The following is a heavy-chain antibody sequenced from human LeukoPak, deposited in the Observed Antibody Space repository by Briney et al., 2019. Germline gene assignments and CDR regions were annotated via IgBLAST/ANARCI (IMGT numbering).Heavy chain of an antibody. V-gene: IGHV4-59*08. CDR2: IHYSGST. Sequence: SETLSLTCTVSGGTISSYYWNWIRQPPGKGLEWIGYIHYSGSTKYNPSLKSRVTISVDTSKNQFSLKLSSVTAADTAVYYCARGRTGSGWYFDYWGQGTLVTVSS. D-gene: IGHD6-19*01. J-gene: IGHJ4*02. CDR3: ARGRTGSGWYFDY. CDR1: GGTISSYY.